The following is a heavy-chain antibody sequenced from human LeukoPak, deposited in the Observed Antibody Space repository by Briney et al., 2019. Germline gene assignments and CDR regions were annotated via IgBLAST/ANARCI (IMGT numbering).Heavy chain of an antibody. V-gene: IGHV3-23*01. CDR2: ISGSGGST. D-gene: IGHD3-22*01. CDR3: ARDFSPYYYDSSGYYYAPLGY. Sequence: PGGSLRLSCAASGFTFSSYAMSWVRQAPGKGLEWVSAISGSGGSTYYADSVKGRFTISRDNSKNTLYLQMNSLRAEDTAVYYCARDFSPYYYDSSGYYYAPLGYWGQGTLVTVSS. J-gene: IGHJ4*02. CDR1: GFTFSSYA.